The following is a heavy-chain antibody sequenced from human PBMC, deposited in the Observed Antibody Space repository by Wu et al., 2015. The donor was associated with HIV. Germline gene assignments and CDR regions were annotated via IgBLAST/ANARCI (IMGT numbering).Heavy chain of an antibody. J-gene: IGHJ4*01. CDR1: IYLRQLL. CDR2: INPGSGST. Sequence: QVRLVQVWGRGEEAWGLSESLLRDFWIYLRQLLHTLAAANPGQGLEWMAWINPGSGSTIYSENFEGRVTVTSDTSMQTVYMDLDSLTSRDTAVYYCARDATPPTTEFDHWGQGTLITVSS. D-gene: IGHD4-17*01. V-gene: IGHV1-2*02. CDR3: ARDATPPTTEFDH.